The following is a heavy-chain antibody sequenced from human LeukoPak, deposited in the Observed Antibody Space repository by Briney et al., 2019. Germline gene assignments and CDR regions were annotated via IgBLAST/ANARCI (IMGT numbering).Heavy chain of an antibody. Sequence: SETLSLTCTVSGGSVSSDIYYWSWIRQPPGEGLEWIGYVYYSGSTYYNPSLKSRVTTSVDTSKKQFSLKLRSVTAADTAVYYCARSVSWGLLVRDDAFDIWGQGTMVTVSS. CDR2: VYYSGST. CDR3: ARSVSWGLLVRDDAFDI. CDR1: GGSVSSDIYY. D-gene: IGHD2-21*01. V-gene: IGHV4-61*01. J-gene: IGHJ3*02.